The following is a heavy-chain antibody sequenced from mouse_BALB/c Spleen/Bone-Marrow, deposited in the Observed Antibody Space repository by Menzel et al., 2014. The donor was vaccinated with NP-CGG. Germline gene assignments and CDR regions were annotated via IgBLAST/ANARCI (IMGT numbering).Heavy chain of an antibody. J-gene: IGHJ3*01. CDR2: ISGGGSYT. D-gene: IGHD2-4*01. CDR3: ARHAYYDQTEVSFVY. CDR1: GFTFNSYG. Sequence: EVKLQESGGGLVKSGGSLKLSCAASGFTFNSYGMSWVRQTPEKRLEWVATISGGGSYTFYPDSVKGRFTISRDNAKNNRYLQLSSLRSEDTALYYCARHAYYDQTEVSFVYWGQGTLVTVSA. V-gene: IGHV5-9-2*01.